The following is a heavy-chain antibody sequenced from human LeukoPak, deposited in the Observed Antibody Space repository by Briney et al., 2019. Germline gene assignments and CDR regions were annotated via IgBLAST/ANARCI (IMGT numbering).Heavy chain of an antibody. CDR1: GFTFSSYA. CDR2: ISYDGSNK. V-gene: IGHV3-30*04. CDR3: ARGNWFDP. J-gene: IGHJ5*02. Sequence: GGSLRLSCSASGFTFSSYAMHWVRQAPGKGLEWVAVISYDGSNKYYADSVKGRFTISRDNSKNTLYLQMNSLRAEDTAVYYCARGNWFDPWGQGTLVTVSS.